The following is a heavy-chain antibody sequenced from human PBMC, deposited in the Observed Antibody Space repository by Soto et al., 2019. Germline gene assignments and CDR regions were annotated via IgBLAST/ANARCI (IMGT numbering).Heavy chain of an antibody. CDR1: GFTFRSSP. Sequence: GGSLSLSCTVSGFTFRSSPMSWVRRAPGKGLEWVSGITGGDYSEHYVDSVRVRFTIIRDNSKNLLLLQMNSLRVEDTDIYYCTIYSRCVIMLPTHDNWGQGIQFIV. CDR3: TIYSRCVIMLPTHDN. D-gene: IGHD2-15*01. CDR2: ITGGDYSE. J-gene: IGHJ4*02. V-gene: IGHV3-23*01.